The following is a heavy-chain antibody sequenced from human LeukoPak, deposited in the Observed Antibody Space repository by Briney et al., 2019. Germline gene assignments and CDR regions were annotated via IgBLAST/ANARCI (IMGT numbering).Heavy chain of an antibody. CDR2: NT. CDR3: ARRGASTGGFDI. J-gene: IGHJ3*02. D-gene: IGHD2-8*02. V-gene: IGHV3-74*01. CDR1: GFTFSNYW. Sequence: GGSLRLSCTASGFTFSNYWMHWVRQAPGKGLVWVSRNTNYADSVQGRFTISRDNVKNTLYLQMNSLRAEDTAVYYCARRGASTGGFDIWGQGTMVTISS.